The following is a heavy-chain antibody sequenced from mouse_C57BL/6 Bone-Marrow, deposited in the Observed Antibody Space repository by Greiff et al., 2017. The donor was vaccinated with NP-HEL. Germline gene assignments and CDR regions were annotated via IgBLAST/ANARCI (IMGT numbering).Heavy chain of an antibody. CDR3: ARGPYSNYDY. J-gene: IGHJ2*01. Sequence: EVKLVESGGDLVKPGGSLKLSCAASGFTFSSYGMSWVRQTPDKRLEWVATISSGGSYTYYPDSVKGRFTISRDNAKNTLYLQMSSLKSEDTAMYYCARGPYSNYDYWGQGTTLTVSS. CDR2: ISSGGSYT. CDR1: GFTFSSYG. D-gene: IGHD2-5*01. V-gene: IGHV5-6*01.